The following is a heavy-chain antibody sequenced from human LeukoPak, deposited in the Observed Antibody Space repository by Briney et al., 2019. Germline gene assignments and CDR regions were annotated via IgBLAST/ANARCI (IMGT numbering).Heavy chain of an antibody. CDR3: AKRVSGTTFY. J-gene: IGHJ4*02. V-gene: IGHV3-23*01. D-gene: IGHD1-1*01. CDR1: GFTFSSYV. Sequence: PGGSLRLFCAASGFTFSSYVMSWVRQAPGKGLEWVSAISGSGATTYYADSVKGRFTISRDNSKNTLYLHMNSLRAEDTAVYYCAKRVSGTTFYWGQGTLVTVSS. CDR2: ISGSGATT.